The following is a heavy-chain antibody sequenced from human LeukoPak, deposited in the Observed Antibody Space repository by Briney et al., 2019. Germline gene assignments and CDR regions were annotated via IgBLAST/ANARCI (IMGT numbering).Heavy chain of an antibody. CDR1: GGTFSSYA. Sequence: SVKVSCKASGGTFSSYAISWVRQAPGQGLEWLGRIIPIFRIANYAQKFQGRVTITADKSTSTAYMELSSLRSEDTAVYYCARDLTRDGYNHDIRYGMDVWGQGTTVTVSS. J-gene: IGHJ6*02. D-gene: IGHD5-24*01. CDR2: IIPIFRIA. V-gene: IGHV1-69*04. CDR3: ARDLTRDGYNHDIRYGMDV.